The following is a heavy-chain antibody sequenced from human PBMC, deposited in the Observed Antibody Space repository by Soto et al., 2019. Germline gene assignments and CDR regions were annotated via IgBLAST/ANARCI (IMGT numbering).Heavy chain of an antibody. CDR3: ARGPSGDKIDY. J-gene: IGHJ4*02. V-gene: IGHV4-30-4*08. Sequence: QVQLQESGPRLVNPSQTVSLTCTVSGDSISSAAYWWSWIRQSPDKGLEWIGHIYDGGTTYSSPSLKGRVTISADTSEIQFSLKLSSVSAADTAVYYCARGPSGDKIDYWGQGIQVTVSS. CDR1: GDSISSAAYW. D-gene: IGHD7-27*01. CDR2: IYDGGTT.